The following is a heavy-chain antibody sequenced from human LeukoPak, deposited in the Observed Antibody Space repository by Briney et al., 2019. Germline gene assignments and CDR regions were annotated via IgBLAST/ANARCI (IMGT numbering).Heavy chain of an antibody. J-gene: IGHJ4*02. CDR2: ISGSGGST. Sequence: QSGGSLRLSCAASGFTFSSYAMSWVRQAPGKGLEWVSAISGSGGSTYYADSVKGRFTISRDNSKNTLYLQMNSLRAEDTAVYYCAKAGRSSWTFDYWGQGTLVTVSS. CDR1: GFTFSSYA. CDR3: AKAGRSSWTFDY. V-gene: IGHV3-23*01. D-gene: IGHD6-13*01.